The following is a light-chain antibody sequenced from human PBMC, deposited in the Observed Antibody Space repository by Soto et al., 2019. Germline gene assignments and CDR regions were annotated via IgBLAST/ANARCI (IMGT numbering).Light chain of an antibody. J-gene: IGKJ4*01. CDR3: QQRSNWPRT. V-gene: IGKV3-11*01. CDR2: DAS. Sequence: EIVLTQSPATLSLSPGERATLSCRASQSVSIYLAWYQQKPGQAPRLLIYDASKRATGLPARFSGSGSGTDFTLTISSLEPEDFAVYYCQQRSNWPRTFGRGTKVELK. CDR1: QSVSIY.